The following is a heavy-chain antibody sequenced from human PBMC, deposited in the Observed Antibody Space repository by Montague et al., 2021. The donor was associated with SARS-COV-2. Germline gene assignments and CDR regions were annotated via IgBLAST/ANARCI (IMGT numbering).Heavy chain of an antibody. J-gene: IGHJ3*02. D-gene: IGHD5-12*01. CDR3: ARRGRKLLPVATTIGGFDI. CDR2: IYDSGST. CDR1: GGSISSNNYY. Sequence: SETLSLTCTVSGGSISSNNYYWDWLRQPPGKGLEWIGSIYDSGSTYYXPSLKSRVTISVDTSKNHFSLKLNSVTAADTAVYYCARRGRKLLPVATTIGGFDIWGQGTMVTVSS. V-gene: IGHV4-39*02.